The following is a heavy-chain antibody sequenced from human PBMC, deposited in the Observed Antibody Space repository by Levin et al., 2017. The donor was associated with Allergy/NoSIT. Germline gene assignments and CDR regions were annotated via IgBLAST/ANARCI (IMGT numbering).Heavy chain of an antibody. Sequence: ASVKVSCKASGYTFTGYYMHWVRQAPGQGLEWMGWINPNSGGTNYAQKFQGRVTMTRDTSISTAYMELSRLRSDDTAVYYCARVEDTAINWFDPWGQGTLVTVSS. V-gene: IGHV1-2*02. J-gene: IGHJ5*02. D-gene: IGHD5-18*01. CDR1: GYTFTGYY. CDR2: INPNSGGT. CDR3: ARVEDTAINWFDP.